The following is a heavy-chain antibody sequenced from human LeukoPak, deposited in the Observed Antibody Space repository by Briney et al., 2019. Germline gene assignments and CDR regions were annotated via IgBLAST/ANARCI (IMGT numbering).Heavy chain of an antibody. V-gene: IGHV1-8*02. J-gene: IGHJ5*02. CDR3: ARGFVDFWSGYYKRDWFDP. CDR2: MSPNTGKT. Sequence: ASVKVSCKASGYTFTSYYMHWVRQAPGQGLEWMGRMSPNTGKTGYAQKFQGRVTITRDTSINIVYMELSSLRSDDTAVYYCARGFVDFWSGYYKRDWFDPWGQGTLVTVSS. CDR1: GYTFTSYY. D-gene: IGHD3-3*01.